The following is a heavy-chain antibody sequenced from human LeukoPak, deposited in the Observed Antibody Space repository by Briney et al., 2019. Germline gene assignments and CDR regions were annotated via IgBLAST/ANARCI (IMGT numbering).Heavy chain of an antibody. CDR2: IRSRTNTYAT. CDR1: GFTFSGSA. CDR3: TRGSQSDYYYGMDV. Sequence: GGSLRLSCAASGFTFSGSAMHWVRQASGKGLEWVGRIRSRTNTYATAYAASVKGRFTISRDDSKNTGYLQMNSLKTEDTAVYYCTRGSQSDYYYGMDVWGQGTTVTVSS. V-gene: IGHV3-73*01. J-gene: IGHJ6*02.